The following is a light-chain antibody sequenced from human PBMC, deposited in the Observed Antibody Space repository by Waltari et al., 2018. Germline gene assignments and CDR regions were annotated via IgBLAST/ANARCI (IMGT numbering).Light chain of an antibody. V-gene: IGKV1-39*01. CDR3: QKSSSTPPWT. J-gene: IGKJ1*01. CDR1: QSISIY. CDR2: AAS. Sequence: DIQMTQSPSSLSASVGDGVTITCRASQSISIYLNWYQQKPGKAPKLLIYAASTLHSGVPSRFSGSGYGTEFTLTISSLQPEDFATYYCQKSSSTPPWTFGQGTKVEIK.